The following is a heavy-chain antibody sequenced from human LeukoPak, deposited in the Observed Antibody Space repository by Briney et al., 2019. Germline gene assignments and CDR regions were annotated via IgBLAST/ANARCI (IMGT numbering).Heavy chain of an antibody. Sequence: ASVKVSCKASGYTFTGYYMHWVRQAPGQGLEWMGWINPNSGGTNYAQKFQGRVTMTRDTSISTAYMELSSLRSDDTAVYYCARIPQTRYYYDSSDYYYFDYWGQGTLVTVSS. CDR2: INPNSGGT. V-gene: IGHV1-2*02. D-gene: IGHD3-22*01. CDR3: ARIPQTRYYYDSSDYYYFDY. CDR1: GYTFTGYY. J-gene: IGHJ4*02.